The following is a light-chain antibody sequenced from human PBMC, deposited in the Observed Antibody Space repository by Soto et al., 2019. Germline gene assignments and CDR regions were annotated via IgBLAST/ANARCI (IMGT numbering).Light chain of an antibody. V-gene: IGKV3-20*01. J-gene: IGKJ1*01. CDR3: QQYGNSPQT. CDR1: ETVSSSF. Sequence: IVLKQSPGTLSLSPGERATLSCRASETVSSSFLAWYQQTPGQAPRLLIYAASSRATGIPDRFSGSGSGTDFTLTISRLEPEDFAVYYCQQYGNSPQTFGQGTKVDI. CDR2: AAS.